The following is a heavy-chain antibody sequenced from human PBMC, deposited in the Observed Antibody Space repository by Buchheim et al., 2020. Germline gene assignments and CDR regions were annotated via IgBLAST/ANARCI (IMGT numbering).Heavy chain of an antibody. V-gene: IGHV3-33*06. CDR2: IWYDGSNK. CDR3: AKDQPSTPHYYDSSGPSH. J-gene: IGHJ4*02. CDR1: GFTFSSYG. D-gene: IGHD3-22*01. Sequence: QVQLVESGGGVVQPGRSLRLSCAASGFTFSSYGMHWVRQAPGKGLEWVAVIWYDGSNKYYADSVKGRFTISRDNSKNTLYLQMNSLRAEDTAVYYCAKDQPSTPHYYDSSGPSHWGQGTL.